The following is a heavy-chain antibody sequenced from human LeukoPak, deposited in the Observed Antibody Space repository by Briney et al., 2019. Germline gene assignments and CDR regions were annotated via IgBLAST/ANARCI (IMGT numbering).Heavy chain of an antibody. CDR1: GFTIRSHW. V-gene: IGHV3-7*01. Sequence: GGFLRLSCAASGFTIRSHWMSWVRQAPGKGLEWVVNIKQDGSEKYYADSVKGRFTISRDNAKNSLYLQMNSLRADDTAVYYCARVIPYGMDVWGQGTTVTVSS. D-gene: IGHD2-2*02. J-gene: IGHJ6*02. CDR2: IKQDGSEK. CDR3: ARVIPYGMDV.